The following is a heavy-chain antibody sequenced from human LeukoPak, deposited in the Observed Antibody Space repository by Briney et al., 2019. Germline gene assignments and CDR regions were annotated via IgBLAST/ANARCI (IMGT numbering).Heavy chain of an antibody. CDR1: GGSISSGGYY. D-gene: IGHD3-22*01. Sequence: PSQTLSLTCTVSGGSISSGGYYWSWIRQPPGKGLEWIGYIYHSGSTYYNPSLKSRVTISVDRSKNQFSLKLSSVTAADTAVYYCAREPSGYYPVLDYWGQGTLITVSS. V-gene: IGHV4-30-2*01. CDR3: AREPSGYYPVLDY. CDR2: IYHSGST. J-gene: IGHJ4*02.